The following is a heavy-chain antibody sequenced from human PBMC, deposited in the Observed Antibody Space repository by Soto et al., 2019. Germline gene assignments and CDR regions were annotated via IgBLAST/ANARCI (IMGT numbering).Heavy chain of an antibody. CDR3: ARWFLAGAGAPPYLFAL. CDR2: IDYSGST. CDR1: GGSISSYY. J-gene: IGHJ5*02. D-gene: IGHD6-13*01. Sequence: SETLSLTCTVPGGSISSYYWSWIRLPPGKGLEWIGYIDYSGSTNYNPALKSRVTISVDTSKTQFSLKLSSVTAADTAVYYCARWFLAGAGAPPYLFALWSQGSLV. V-gene: IGHV4-59*01.